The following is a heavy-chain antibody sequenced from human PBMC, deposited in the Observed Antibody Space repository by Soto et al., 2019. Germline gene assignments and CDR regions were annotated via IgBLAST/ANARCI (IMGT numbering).Heavy chain of an antibody. Sequence: QVQLQESGPGLVKASQTLSLTCTVSGGSISRSDYYWSWIRQHPGEGLEWIAYTYHSGSTYYNPSLNIPLTISVDTSTNQFSLRLSSVTAADTAVYYCARVSPPATTSGFAVDYWGRGTQVIVSS. J-gene: IGHJ4*02. CDR3: ARVSPPATTSGFAVDY. D-gene: IGHD6-19*01. CDR2: TYHSGST. CDR1: GGSISRSDYY. V-gene: IGHV4-31*01.